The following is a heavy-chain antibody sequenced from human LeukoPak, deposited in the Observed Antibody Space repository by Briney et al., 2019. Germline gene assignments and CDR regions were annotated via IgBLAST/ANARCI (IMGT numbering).Heavy chain of an antibody. V-gene: IGHV3-30*18. J-gene: IGHJ3*02. CDR3: AKDFTDHDAFDI. CDR1: GFTFSSYG. D-gene: IGHD3-16*01. Sequence: GGSLRLSCAASGFTFSSYGMHWVRQAPGKGLEWVAVISYDGSNKYYADSVKGRFTISRDNSKNTLYLQMNSLRAEDTAVYYCAKDFTDHDAFDIWGQGTMVTVSS. CDR2: ISYDGSNK.